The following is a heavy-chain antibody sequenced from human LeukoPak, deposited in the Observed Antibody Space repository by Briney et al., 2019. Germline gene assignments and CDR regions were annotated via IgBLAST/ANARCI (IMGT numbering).Heavy chain of an antibody. CDR1: GFTFDDYA. Sequence: SGGSLRLSCAASGFTFDDYAMHWVRQAPGKGLEWVSGISWNSGSIGYADSVKGRFTISRDNAKNSLYLQMNSLRAEDTALYYCAKDGQYSSSRLDYWGQGTLVTVSS. CDR3: AKDGQYSSSRLDY. V-gene: IGHV3-9*01. D-gene: IGHD6-6*01. CDR2: ISWNSGSI. J-gene: IGHJ4*02.